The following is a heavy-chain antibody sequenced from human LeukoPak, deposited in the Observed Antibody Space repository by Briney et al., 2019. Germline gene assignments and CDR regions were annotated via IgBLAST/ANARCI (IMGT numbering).Heavy chain of an antibody. CDR3: ARGRVRSGGIRGSIYGMDV. V-gene: IGHV4-34*01. CDR2: INHSGST. CDR1: GGSFSGYY. J-gene: IGHJ6*02. Sequence: PSETLSLTCDVYGGSFSGYYWSWIRQPPGKGLEWIGEINHSGSTNYNPSLKSRVTISVDTSKNQFSLKLSSVTAADTAVYYCARGRVRSGGIRGSIYGMDVWGQGTTVTVSS. D-gene: IGHD2-15*01.